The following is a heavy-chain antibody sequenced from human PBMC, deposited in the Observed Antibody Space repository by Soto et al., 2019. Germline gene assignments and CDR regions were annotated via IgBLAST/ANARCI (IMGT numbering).Heavy chain of an antibody. CDR2: INDRGSI. J-gene: IGHJ2*01. D-gene: IGHD3-9*01. CDR1: GGSFSGYY. Sequence: QVQLQQWGAGPLRPLETLSLTCGVSGGSFSGYYWAWIRQSPGKGLEWIGEINDRGSINYNPSLKRRVSISVDTSKNHYSLNLRSVTAADTAVYYCARECHDILTGPPWVWYFDLWGRGTLVTVSS. CDR3: ARECHDILTGPPWVWYFDL. V-gene: IGHV4-34*01.